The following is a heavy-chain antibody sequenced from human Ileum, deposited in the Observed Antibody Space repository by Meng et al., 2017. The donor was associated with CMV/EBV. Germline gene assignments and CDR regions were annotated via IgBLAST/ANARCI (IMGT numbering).Heavy chain of an antibody. CDR3: ASGRLQFTPSALQH. Sequence: HVQLQQWGAGLLKPSGTLSLPCAVSGEPLNGFFCSWIRQPPGRGLEWIGEVNNRGRTNYNPSLKSRLTISIDTSKRQLSLMVTSVTAADSAIYYCASGRLQFTPSALQHWGPGTLVTVSS. CDR1: GEPLNGFF. CDR2: VNNRGRT. V-gene: IGHV4-34*01. D-gene: IGHD5-24*01. J-gene: IGHJ1*01.